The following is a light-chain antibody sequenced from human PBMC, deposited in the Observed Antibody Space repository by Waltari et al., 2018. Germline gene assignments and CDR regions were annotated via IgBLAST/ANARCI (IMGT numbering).Light chain of an antibody. CDR3: SSYISGVTLYV. V-gene: IGLV2-14*03. J-gene: IGLJ1*01. Sequence: QSALTQPASVSGSPGQSITISCTGTSSDVGASNYVSWYQQHPGKAPKLMIYDVTKRPSGVSGRFSGSKSGITASLTISGLQAEDEADYYCSSYISGVTLYVFGTGTKVTVL. CDR1: SSDVGASNY. CDR2: DVT.